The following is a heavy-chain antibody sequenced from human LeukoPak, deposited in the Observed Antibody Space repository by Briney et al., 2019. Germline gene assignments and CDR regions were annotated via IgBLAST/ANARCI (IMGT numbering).Heavy chain of an antibody. Sequence: PSETLSLTCTASGGSIRTYYWSWIRQPPGKGLEGIGSIYYIGSTKYNPSLKSRVTMSADTSKNQFSLKLTSVTDTDTAVYYCARVVAAATYYFDYWGQGTLVTVSS. J-gene: IGHJ4*02. CDR3: ARVVAAATYYFDY. D-gene: IGHD6-13*01. CDR1: GGSIRTYY. CDR2: IYYIGST. V-gene: IGHV4-59*01.